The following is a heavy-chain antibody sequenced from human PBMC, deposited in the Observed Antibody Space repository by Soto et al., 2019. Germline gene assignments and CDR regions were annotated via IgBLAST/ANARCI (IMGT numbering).Heavy chain of an antibody. D-gene: IGHD2-2*01. CDR1: GFTFSSYD. J-gene: IGHJ6*02. V-gene: IGHV3-13*01. CDR3: ARLYREGYCSSTSCYGMDV. Sequence: PGGSLRLSCAASGFTFSSYDMHWVRQATGKGLEWVSAIGTAGDTYYPGSVKGRFTISRENAKNSLYLQMNSLRAEDTAVYYCARLYREGYCSSTSCYGMDVWGQGTTVTSP. CDR2: IGTAGDT.